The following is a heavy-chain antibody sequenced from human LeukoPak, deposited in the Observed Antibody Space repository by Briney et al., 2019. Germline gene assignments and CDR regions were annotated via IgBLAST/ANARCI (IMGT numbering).Heavy chain of an antibody. CDR3: ARDWGTLTGSYYYYYYMDV. D-gene: IGHD7-27*01. Sequence: PSETLSLTCTVSGGSISSYYWSWIRQPAGKGLEWIGRIYTSGSTNYNPSLKSRVTMSVGTSKNQFSLKLSSVTAADTAVYYCARDWGTLTGSYYYYYYMDVWGKGTTVTVSS. CDR1: GGSISSYY. V-gene: IGHV4-4*07. J-gene: IGHJ6*03. CDR2: IYTSGST.